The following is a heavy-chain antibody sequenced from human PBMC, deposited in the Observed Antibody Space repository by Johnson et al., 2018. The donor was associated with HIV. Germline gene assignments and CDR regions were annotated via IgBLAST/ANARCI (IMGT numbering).Heavy chain of an antibody. CDR1: GFTFSSYA. CDR3: ARDSGPASSVLELGDIVRGLLGLRWAM. Sequence: QVQLVESGGGVVQPGRSLRLSCAASGFTFSSYAMHWVRQAPGKGLEWVAVISYDGRNKYYADSVKGRFTISRDNSKNTLYLQMNTLETEDTAVYHCARDSGPASSVLELGDIVRGLLGLRWAMWG. V-gene: IGHV3-30*04. J-gene: IGHJ1*01. D-gene: IGHD1-7*01. CDR2: ISYDGRNK.